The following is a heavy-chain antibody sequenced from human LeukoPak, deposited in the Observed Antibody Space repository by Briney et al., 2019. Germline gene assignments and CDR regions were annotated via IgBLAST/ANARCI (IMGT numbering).Heavy chain of an antibody. D-gene: IGHD2-21*02. CDR3: ARLETYCGGDCYSQTRYYYYGMDV. V-gene: IGHV5-51*01. Sequence: GESLQISCKGSGYSFTSYWIGWVRQMPGKGLEWMGIIYPGDSDTRYSPSFQGQVTISADKSISTAYLQWSSLKASDTAMYYCARLETYCGGDCYSQTRYYYYGMDVWGQGTTVTVSS. CDR1: GYSFTSYW. CDR2: IYPGDSDT. J-gene: IGHJ6*02.